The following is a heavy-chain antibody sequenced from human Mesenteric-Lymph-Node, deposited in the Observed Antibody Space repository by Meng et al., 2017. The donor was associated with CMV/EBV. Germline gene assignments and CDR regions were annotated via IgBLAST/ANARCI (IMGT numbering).Heavy chain of an antibody. J-gene: IGHJ4*02. CDR1: GGSISSYY. CDR2: IYYSGST. CDR3: ARGRTGYYDSSGYYY. Sequence: SGGSISSYYWSWIRQPPGKGLEWIGYIYYSGSTNYNPPLKSRVTISVDTSKNQFSLKLSSVTAADTAVYYCARGRTGYYDSSGYYYWGQGTLVTVSS. V-gene: IGHV4-59*01. D-gene: IGHD3-22*01.